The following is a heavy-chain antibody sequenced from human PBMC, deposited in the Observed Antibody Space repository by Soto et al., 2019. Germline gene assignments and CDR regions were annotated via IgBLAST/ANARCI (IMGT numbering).Heavy chain of an antibody. J-gene: IGHJ4*02. CDR3: ATLVGGWRHFDD. V-gene: IGHV3-23*01. CDR2: IGSSDVYT. Sequence: EVQLLESGGGLVQPGGSLRLSCAASGFTFSTDDMSWVRQAPGKGLEWVSAIGSSDVYTYYADSVKGRFTVSRDSSKSTLYLQIISLRAEDTAVYYCATLVGGWRHFDDWGQGTLVTVSS. CDR1: GFTFSTDD. D-gene: IGHD6-19*01.